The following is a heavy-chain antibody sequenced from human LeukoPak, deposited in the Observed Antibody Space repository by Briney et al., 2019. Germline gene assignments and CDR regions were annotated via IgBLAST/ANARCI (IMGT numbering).Heavy chain of an antibody. J-gene: IGHJ3*02. CDR2: IYTSGST. D-gene: IGHD6-13*01. CDR1: GGSISSYY. CDR3: ARVPRTPYSSSWSGGAFDI. Sequence: SETLSLTCTVSGGSISSYYWSWIRQPAGKGLEWIGRIYTSGSTNYNPSLKSRVTMSVDTSKNQFSLKLSSVTAADTAVYYCARVPRTPYSSSWSGGAFDIWGQGTMVTVSS. V-gene: IGHV4-4*07.